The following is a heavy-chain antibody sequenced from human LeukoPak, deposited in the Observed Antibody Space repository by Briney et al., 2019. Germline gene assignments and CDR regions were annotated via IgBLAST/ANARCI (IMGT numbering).Heavy chain of an antibody. D-gene: IGHD5-12*01. CDR2: TSGSGSSP. V-gene: IGHV3-23*01. CDR1: GFTFSNYG. J-gene: IGHJ4*02. Sequence: PGGSLRLSCAASGFTFSNYGMNWVRQAPGKVLEWVSATSGSGSSPNYSDSVKGRFTISRDNSKNTLYLQMNSLRAEDTAVYYCAKTTGGNAYDYIDYWGQGTLVTVSS. CDR3: AKTTGGNAYDYIDY.